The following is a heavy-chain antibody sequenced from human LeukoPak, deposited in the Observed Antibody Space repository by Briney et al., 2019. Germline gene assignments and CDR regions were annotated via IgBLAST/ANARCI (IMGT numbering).Heavy chain of an antibody. Sequence: PGGSLRLSCVASGFTFSSYAMNWVRQAPGKGLEWVSGISGSGGGTYYANSVKGRFTISRDNSKNTLYLQMNSLRAEDTAVYYCARDRTTLDYGGNPDYWGQGTLVTVSS. V-gene: IGHV3-23*01. CDR1: GFTFSSYA. CDR2: ISGSGGGT. J-gene: IGHJ4*02. CDR3: ARDRTTLDYGGNPDY. D-gene: IGHD4-23*01.